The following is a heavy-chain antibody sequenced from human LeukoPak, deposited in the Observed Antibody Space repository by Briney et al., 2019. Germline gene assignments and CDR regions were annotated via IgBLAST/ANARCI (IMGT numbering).Heavy chain of an antibody. Sequence: PGGSLRLSCAASGFTFNTYTMNWVRQAPGKGLEWVSYISGSSGIIDYADSVRGRFTISRDNAKNSLYLQMNSLRAEDTAVYYCAQAAAGDYWGQGTLVTVSS. CDR2: ISGSSGII. J-gene: IGHJ4*02. CDR1: GFTFNTYT. CDR3: AQAAAGDY. V-gene: IGHV3-48*01. D-gene: IGHD6-13*01.